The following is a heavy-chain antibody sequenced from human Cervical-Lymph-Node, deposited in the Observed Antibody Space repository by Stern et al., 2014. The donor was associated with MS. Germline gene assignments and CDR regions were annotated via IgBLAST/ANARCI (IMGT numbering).Heavy chain of an antibody. CDR1: GFTFSRYS. Sequence: EVQLVESGGGLVKPGGSLRLSCAASGFTFSRYSMNWVRQAPGKGLEWVSSITSNSRNIYYADSGKGRFTISRDNAKNSLYLQMNSLRAEDTAVYYCARDPLTFGGVYVIPQGAFDIWGQGTMVTVSS. D-gene: IGHD3-16*02. J-gene: IGHJ3*02. CDR2: ITSNSRNI. V-gene: IGHV3-21*01. CDR3: ARDPLTFGGVYVIPQGAFDI.